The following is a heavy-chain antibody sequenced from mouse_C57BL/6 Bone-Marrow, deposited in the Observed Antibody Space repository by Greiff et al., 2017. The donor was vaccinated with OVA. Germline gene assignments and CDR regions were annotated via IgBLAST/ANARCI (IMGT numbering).Heavy chain of an antibody. CDR3: ANPLMTTVVATDYYAMDY. Sequence: VQLQESGAELAKPGASVKLSCKASGYTFTSYWMHWVKQRPGQGLEWIGYINPSSGYTKYNQKFKDKATLTADKSSSTAYMQLSSLTYEDSAVYYCANPLMTTVVATDYYAMDYWGQGTSVTVSS. V-gene: IGHV1-7*01. D-gene: IGHD1-1*01. CDR2: INPSSGYT. J-gene: IGHJ4*01. CDR1: GYTFTSYW.